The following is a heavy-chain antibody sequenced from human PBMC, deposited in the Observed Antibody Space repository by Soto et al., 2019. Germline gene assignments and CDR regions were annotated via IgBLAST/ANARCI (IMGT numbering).Heavy chain of an antibody. D-gene: IGHD1-1*01. CDR1: GYKFTGYW. Sequence: PGESLKISCMTSGYKFTGYWIAWVRQRPGKGLEWMGIIYPGDFDTRYSPSFEGQVTISVDRSTNTAHLHWSSLKASDTAIYYCARRTQKAYDPIDYWGQGTLVTVSS. CDR2: IYPGDFDT. CDR3: ARRTQKAYDPIDY. V-gene: IGHV5-51*01. J-gene: IGHJ4*02.